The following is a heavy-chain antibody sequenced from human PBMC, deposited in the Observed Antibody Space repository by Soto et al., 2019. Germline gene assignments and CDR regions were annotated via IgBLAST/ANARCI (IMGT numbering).Heavy chain of an antibody. V-gene: IGHV3-15*07. J-gene: IGHJ4*02. CDR1: GFTFSNAW. CDR2: IKSKTDGGTT. CDR3: TTSGVRGVINY. D-gene: IGHD3-10*01. Sequence: EVQLVESGGGLVKPGGSLRLSCAASGFTFSNAWMNWVRQAPGKGLEWVGRIKSKTDGGTTDYAAPVKGRFTISTDDSKNTLYLQRNSLKTEDTFVYYCTTSGVRGVINYWGQGTLVTVSS.